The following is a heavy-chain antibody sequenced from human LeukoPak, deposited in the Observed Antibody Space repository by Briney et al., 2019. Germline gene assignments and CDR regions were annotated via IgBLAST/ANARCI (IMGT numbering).Heavy chain of an antibody. J-gene: IGHJ5*02. CDR1: GYTFTSYG. D-gene: IGHD2-15*01. Sequence: ASVKVSCKASGYTFTSYGISWVRQAPGQGLEWMGWISAYNGNTNYAQKLQGRVTMTTDTSTSTAYMELRSLRSDDTAVYYCARDLQDIVAVVAATNWFDPWGQGTLVTVSS. CDR2: ISAYNGNT. V-gene: IGHV1-18*01. CDR3: ARDLQDIVAVVAATNWFDP.